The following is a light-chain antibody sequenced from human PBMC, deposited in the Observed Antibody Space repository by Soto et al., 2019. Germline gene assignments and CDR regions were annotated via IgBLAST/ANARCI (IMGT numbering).Light chain of an antibody. Sequence: DIQMTQSPSSLSASVGERVTITCRASQAITDYLAWFQQRPGEAPKSLIYAASSLQSGVPSRFSGSGSGTVFTLTINSIQPEDFATYYCQPYRTYPWTFGPWTTVDIK. CDR2: AAS. V-gene: IGKV1-16*01. CDR3: QPYRTYPWT. J-gene: IGKJ1*01. CDR1: QAITDY.